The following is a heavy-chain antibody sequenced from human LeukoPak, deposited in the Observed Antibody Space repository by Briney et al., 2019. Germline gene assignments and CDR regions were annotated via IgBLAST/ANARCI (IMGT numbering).Heavy chain of an antibody. CDR2: IKQDGSEK. CDR3: ARDLHSYSSGWYYFDY. D-gene: IGHD6-19*01. CDR1: GFTFSSYW. J-gene: IGHJ4*02. V-gene: IGHV3-7*01. Sequence: GGSLRLSCAASGFTFSSYWMSWVRQAPGKGLEWVANIKQDGSEKYYVDSVKGRFTISRDNAKNSLYLQMNSLRAEDTAVYYCARDLHSYSSGWYYFDYWGQGTLVTVSS.